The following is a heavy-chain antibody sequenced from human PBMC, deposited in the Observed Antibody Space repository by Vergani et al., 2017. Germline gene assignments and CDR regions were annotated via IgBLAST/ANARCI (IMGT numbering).Heavy chain of an antibody. CDR1: GFTSSYYG. CDR2: LTGGGGST. CDR3: VKDAGTYEKFFDS. Sequence: QVHLVESGGGVVQPGRSLRLSCVVSGFTSSYYGMHWVRQAPGKGLEWVSALTGGGGSTYYADSFKGRFIISRDNSRDTLYLQMNSLRPEDTATYYCVKDAGTYEKFFDSWGQGTLVTVSS. V-gene: IGHV3-NL1*01. J-gene: IGHJ4*02. D-gene: IGHD1-26*01.